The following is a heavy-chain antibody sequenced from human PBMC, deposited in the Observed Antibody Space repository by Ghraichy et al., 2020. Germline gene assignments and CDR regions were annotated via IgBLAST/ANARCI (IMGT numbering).Heavy chain of an antibody. D-gene: IGHD2-8*01. CDR2: IYYSGST. Sequence: SETLSLTCTVSGGSISSSSYYWGWIRQPPEKGLEWIGSIYYSGSTYYNPSLKSRVTISVDTSKNQFSLKLSSVTAADTAVYYCARIYCTNGVCYWEAFDIWGQGTMVTVSS. CDR1: GGSISSSSYY. CDR3: ARIYCTNGVCYWEAFDI. V-gene: IGHV4-39*01. J-gene: IGHJ3*02.